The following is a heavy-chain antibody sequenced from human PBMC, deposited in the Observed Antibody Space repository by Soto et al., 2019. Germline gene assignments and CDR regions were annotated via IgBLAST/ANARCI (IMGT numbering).Heavy chain of an antibody. V-gene: IGHV4-38-2*02. Sequence: SETLSLTCTVSGYSISSGYYWGWIRQPPGKGLEWIGSIYHSGSTYYNPSLKSRVTISVDTSKNQFSLKLSSVTAADTAVYYCARDRNSGYDDYWGQGTLVTVSS. CDR3: ARDRNSGYDDY. D-gene: IGHD5-12*01. CDR2: IYHSGST. J-gene: IGHJ4*02. CDR1: GYSISSGYY.